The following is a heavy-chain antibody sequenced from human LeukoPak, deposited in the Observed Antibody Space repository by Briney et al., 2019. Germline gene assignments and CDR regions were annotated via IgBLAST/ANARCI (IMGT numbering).Heavy chain of an antibody. V-gene: IGHV1-46*01. D-gene: IGHD6-6*01. CDR1: GYTFTSYY. J-gene: IGHJ5*02. CDR2: IKPSGGSI. Sequence: ASVKVSCKASGYTFTSYYIHWVRQAPGLGLQWMGMIKPSGGSIRYEQNFQGRVTMTRDTSTSTVYMELSSLTSGDTAVYYCARDFYSSSSTGVPNSFDPWGQGTLVTVSS. CDR3: ARDFYSSSSTGVPNSFDP.